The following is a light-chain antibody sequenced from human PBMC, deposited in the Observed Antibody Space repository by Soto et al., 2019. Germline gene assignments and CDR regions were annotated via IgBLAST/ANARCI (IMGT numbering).Light chain of an antibody. CDR1: QSVSSY. Sequence: EIVLTQSLATLSLSPGEGATLSCRASQSVSSYLAWYQQKPGQAPRLLIYDASNRATGIPARFSGSGSGTDFTLTISSLEPEDFAVYYCQQRSNWPWTFGQGTKVDIK. J-gene: IGKJ1*01. V-gene: IGKV3-11*01. CDR2: DAS. CDR3: QQRSNWPWT.